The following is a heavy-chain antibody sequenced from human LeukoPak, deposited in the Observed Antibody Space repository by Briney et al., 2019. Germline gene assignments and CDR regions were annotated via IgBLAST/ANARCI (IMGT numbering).Heavy chain of an antibody. CDR2: IRHDESKT. Sequence: GGSLRLSCAASGLIFSSYGMHWVRQAPGEGLEWVAYIRHDESKTFYADSVKGRFTISRDNSKNTLYLQMHSLRAEDTAQYYCAKPVIPSAYQGTYYMDVWGKGTTVTVSS. D-gene: IGHD3-16*01. J-gene: IGHJ6*03. CDR1: GLIFSSYG. V-gene: IGHV3-30*02. CDR3: AKPVIPSAYQGTYYMDV.